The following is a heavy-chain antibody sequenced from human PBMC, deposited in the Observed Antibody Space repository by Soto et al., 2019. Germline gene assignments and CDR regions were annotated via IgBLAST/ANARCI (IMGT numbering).Heavy chain of an antibody. CDR1: GYTLAELS. Sequence: ASVNVSCQVSGYTLAELSMHWVRQAPGKGLEWMGGFDPEDGETIYAQKFQGRVTMTEDTSTDTAYMELSSLRSEDTAVYYCATPPVTIFGVVIIHAFDIWGQGTMVTVSS. CDR2: FDPEDGET. D-gene: IGHD3-3*01. V-gene: IGHV1-24*01. CDR3: ATPPVTIFGVVIIHAFDI. J-gene: IGHJ3*02.